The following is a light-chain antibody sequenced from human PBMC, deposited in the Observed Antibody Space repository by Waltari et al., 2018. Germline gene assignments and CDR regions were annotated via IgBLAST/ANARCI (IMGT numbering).Light chain of an antibody. J-gene: IGKJ5*01. CDR3: MQGMYFPIT. CDR1: QSPLHRDGKTF. V-gene: IGKV2-29*03. CDR2: EVS. Sequence: DIVMTQTPLSLSVTPGQSASIPCKSSQSPLHRDGKTFLFWYLQKPGQSPQSLIYEVSSRFSGVPDRFSGSGSGTDFTLKISRVEAEDIGVYYCMQGMYFPITFGQGTRLQIE.